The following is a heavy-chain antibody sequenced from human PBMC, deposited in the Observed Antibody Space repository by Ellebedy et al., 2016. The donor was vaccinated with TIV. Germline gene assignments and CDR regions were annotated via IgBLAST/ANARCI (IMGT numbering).Heavy chain of an antibody. Sequence: GESLKISCAASGFTFSSYWMSWVRQAPGKGLEWVANIKQDGSEKYYVDSVKGRFTISRDNAKNSLYLQMNSLRADDTAVYYCARGGFCSGTSCYLFDFWGQGALVTVSS. J-gene: IGHJ4*02. CDR1: GFTFSSYW. D-gene: IGHD2-2*01. CDR2: IKQDGSEK. V-gene: IGHV3-7*05. CDR3: ARGGFCSGTSCYLFDF.